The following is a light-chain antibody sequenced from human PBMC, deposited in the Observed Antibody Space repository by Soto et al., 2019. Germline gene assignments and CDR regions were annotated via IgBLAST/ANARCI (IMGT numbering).Light chain of an antibody. V-gene: IGKV1-33*01. CDR1: QDISNY. CDR3: QQYDNLPLT. J-gene: IGKJ4*01. Sequence: DIQMTQSPSSLSAPVGDRVTITCQASQDISNYLNWYQQKPGKAPKLLIYDASNLETGVPSRFSGSGSGTDFTFTICSLQPEDIATYYCQQYDNLPLTVGGGTKVDSK. CDR2: DAS.